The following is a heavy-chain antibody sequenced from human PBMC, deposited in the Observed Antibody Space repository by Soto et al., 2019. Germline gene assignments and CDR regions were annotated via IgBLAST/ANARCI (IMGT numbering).Heavy chain of an antibody. CDR3: ARGDSSGLDYYYGMDV. CDR2: IIPIFGTA. CDR1: GGTFSSYA. Sequence: ASVKVCCKASGGTFSSYAISWVRQAPGQGLEWMGGIIPIFGTANYAQKFQGRVTITADESTSTAYMELSSLRSEDTAVYYCARGDSSGLDYYYGMDVRGPGTQVTVSS. D-gene: IGHD6-19*01. V-gene: IGHV1-69*13. J-gene: IGHJ6*02.